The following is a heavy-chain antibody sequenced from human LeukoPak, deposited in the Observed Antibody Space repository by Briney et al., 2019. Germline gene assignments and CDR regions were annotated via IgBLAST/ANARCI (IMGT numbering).Heavy chain of an antibody. D-gene: IGHD2-15*01. J-gene: IGHJ4*02. CDR2: ISSSSSYI. Sequence: GGSLRLSCAASGFTFSSYSMNWVRQAPGKGLEWVSSISSSSSYIYYADSVKGRFTISRDNAKNSLYLQMNSLRAEDTAVYYCASLVSVVAATRVYWDQGTLVTVSS. V-gene: IGHV3-21*01. CDR3: ASLVSVVAATRVY. CDR1: GFTFSSYS.